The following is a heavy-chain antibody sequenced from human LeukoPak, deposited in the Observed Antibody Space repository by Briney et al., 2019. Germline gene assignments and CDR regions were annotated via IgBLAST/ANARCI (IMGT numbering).Heavy chain of an antibody. CDR1: GFTFSSYW. D-gene: IGHD3-9*01. Sequence: GGSLRLSCAASGFTFSSYWMSWVRQAPGKGLEWVANIKQDGSEKYYVDSVKGRFTISRDNAKNSLYLQMNSLRAEDTAVYYCARVELRYVVWSRYFDYWGQGTLVTVSS. CDR2: IKQDGSEK. J-gene: IGHJ4*02. CDR3: ARVELRYVVWSRYFDY. V-gene: IGHV3-7*03.